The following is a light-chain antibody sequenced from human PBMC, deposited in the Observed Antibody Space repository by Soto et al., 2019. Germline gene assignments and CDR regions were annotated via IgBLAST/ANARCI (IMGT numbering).Light chain of an antibody. CDR3: QQYNKT. Sequence: DIQMTQSPSTLSAAVGDKVTITCRASQSISNWLAWYQQKPGKAPKLLIYQASSLESGVTGRFSGSGSGTEFILTISNLQPDDFATYYCQQYNKTFGQGTKVEIK. J-gene: IGKJ1*01. CDR2: QAS. CDR1: QSISNW. V-gene: IGKV1-5*03.